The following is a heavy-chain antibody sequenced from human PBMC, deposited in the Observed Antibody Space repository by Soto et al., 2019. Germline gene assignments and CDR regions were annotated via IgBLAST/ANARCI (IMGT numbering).Heavy chain of an antibody. CDR2: ISYDGSNK. Sequence: GGSLRLSCAASGFTFSSYAMHWVRQAPGKGLEWVAVISYDGSNKYYADSVKGRFTISRDNSKNTLYLQMNSLRAEDTAVYYCARGYEYSSSSVERPIDYWGQGTLVTVSS. CDR3: ARGYEYSSSSVERPIDY. CDR1: GFTFSSYA. V-gene: IGHV3-30-3*01. D-gene: IGHD6-6*01. J-gene: IGHJ4*02.